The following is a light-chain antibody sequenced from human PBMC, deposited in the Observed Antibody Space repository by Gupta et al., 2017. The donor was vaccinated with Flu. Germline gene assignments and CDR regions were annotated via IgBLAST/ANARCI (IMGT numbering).Light chain of an antibody. J-gene: IGKJ5*01. Sequence: PATLSLAPGQRATLSCRAGQSGCSYLALYQQKTGQAPRLLGYEAYNRATGIPARFSGSGSGTDFTLTISSLEHEDFAVYYCQQRRSWPITFGQGTRLEIK. CDR3: QQRRSWPIT. CDR1: QSGCSY. V-gene: IGKV3-11*01. CDR2: EAY.